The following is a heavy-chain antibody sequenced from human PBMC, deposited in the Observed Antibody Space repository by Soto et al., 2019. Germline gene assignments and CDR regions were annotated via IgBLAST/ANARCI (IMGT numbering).Heavy chain of an antibody. CDR2: INPHSGAT. Sequence: QVILVQSGAEVQKPGASLKVSCKASGYIFSANYIHWVRQAPGQGLELLGWINPHSGATNYAQKYLRQINMSADTSASTAYMDLARLKSDDTTVYYCVRAPALGFSTWFVPWGRGTLVTVSS. D-gene: IGHD3-10*01. V-gene: IGHV1-2*02. J-gene: IGHJ5*02. CDR3: VRAPALGFSTWFVP. CDR1: GYIFSANY.